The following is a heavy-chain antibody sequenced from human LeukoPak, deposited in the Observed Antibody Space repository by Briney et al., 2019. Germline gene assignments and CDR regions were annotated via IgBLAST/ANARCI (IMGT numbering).Heavy chain of an antibody. Sequence: GRSLRLSCAASGFTITSYWMHWVRQAPGKGLVWVSRINIDGTNTRYADSVKGRFTISRDNAKNTLYLQMNSLRAEDTAVYYCARDQAQWELLSPPDYWGQGTLVTVSS. J-gene: IGHJ4*02. CDR2: INIDGTNT. D-gene: IGHD1-26*01. CDR3: ARDQAQWELLSPPDY. V-gene: IGHV3-74*01. CDR1: GFTITSYW.